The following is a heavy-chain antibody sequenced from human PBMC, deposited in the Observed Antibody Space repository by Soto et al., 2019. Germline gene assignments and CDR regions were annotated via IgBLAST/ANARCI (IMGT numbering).Heavy chain of an antibody. Sequence: LRLSCTASGFTFDDYAMHWVRQGPGRGLEWVSGITWNSGKIAYADSVKGRFTIARDDDNNSLYLQMNSLRPEDTALYYCVKDSYADFHRVLSTAEYFFDYWGHGTLVTVSS. J-gene: IGHJ4*01. V-gene: IGHV3-9*01. CDR2: ITWNSGKI. D-gene: IGHD2-15*01. CDR1: GFTFDDYA. CDR3: VKDSYADFHRVLSTAEYFFDY.